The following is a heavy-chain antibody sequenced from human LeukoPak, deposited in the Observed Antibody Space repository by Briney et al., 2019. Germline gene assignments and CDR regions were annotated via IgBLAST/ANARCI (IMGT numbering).Heavy chain of an antibody. CDR3: ARDLFRDYGDYYNWFDP. CDR2: ISSSSSTI. CDR1: GFTFSSYS. D-gene: IGHD4-17*01. J-gene: IGHJ5*02. V-gene: IGHV3-48*01. Sequence: PGGSLRLSCAASGFTFSSYSMNWVRQAPGKGLEWVSYISSSSSTIYYADSVKGRLTISRDNAKNSLYLQMNSLRAEDTAVYYCARDLFRDYGDYYNWFDPWGQGTLVTVSS.